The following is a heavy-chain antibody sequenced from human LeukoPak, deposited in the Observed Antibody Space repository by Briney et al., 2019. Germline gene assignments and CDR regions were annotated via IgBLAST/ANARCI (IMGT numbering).Heavy chain of an antibody. J-gene: IGHJ4*02. CDR2: INTNTGNP. D-gene: IGHD6-13*01. Sequence: ASVKVPCKASGYTFTSYAMNWVRQAPGQGLEWMGWINTNTGNPTYAQGFTGRFVFTLDTSVSTAYLQIISLKAEDTAVYYCAATIAAGIDHFDYWGQGTLVTVSS. CDR3: AATIAAGIDHFDY. CDR1: GYTFTSYA. V-gene: IGHV7-4-1*02.